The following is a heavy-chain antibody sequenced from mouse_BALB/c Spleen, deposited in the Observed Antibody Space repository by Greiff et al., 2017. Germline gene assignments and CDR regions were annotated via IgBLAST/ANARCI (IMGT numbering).Heavy chain of an antibody. V-gene: IGHV3-2*02. CDR3: ARGGWLLRNWYFDV. J-gene: IGHJ1*01. CDR1: GYSITSDYA. CDR2: ISYSGST. Sequence: DVKLQESGPGLVKPSQSLSLTCTVTGYSITSDYAWNWIRQFPGNKLEWMGYISYSGSTSYNPSLKSRISITRDTSKNQFFLQLNSVTTEDTATYYCARGGWLLRNWYFDVWGAGTTVTVSS. D-gene: IGHD2-3*01.